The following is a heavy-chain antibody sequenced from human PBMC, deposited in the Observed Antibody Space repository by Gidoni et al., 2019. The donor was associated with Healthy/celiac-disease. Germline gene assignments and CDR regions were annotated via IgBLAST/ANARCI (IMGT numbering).Heavy chain of an antibody. CDR1: GFPFGDYA. CDR2: IRSKAYGGTT. Sequence: EVQLVESGGGLVQPGRSLRLSCTASGFPFGDYAMSWVRQAPGKGLEWVGFIRSKAYGGTTEYAASVKGRFTISRDDSKSIAYLQMNSLKTEDTAVYYCTRDSTIFVPYYYYMDVWGKGTTVTVSS. CDR3: TRDSTIFVPYYYYMDV. D-gene: IGHD3-3*01. J-gene: IGHJ6*03. V-gene: IGHV3-49*04.